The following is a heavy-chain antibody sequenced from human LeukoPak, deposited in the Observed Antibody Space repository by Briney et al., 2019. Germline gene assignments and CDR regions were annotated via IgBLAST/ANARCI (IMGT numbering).Heavy chain of an antibody. CDR3: ARSNSDGSYPNWFDL. CDR2: IYPGDSDT. CDR1: GYSFTSYW. Sequence: GESLKISCKGSGYSFTSYWIGWVRQMPGKGLEWMGIIYPGDSDTRYSPSFQGQVTISADKSISTAYLQWSSLKASDTAMYYCARSNSDGSYPNWFDLWGQGTLVTVSS. D-gene: IGHD1-26*01. V-gene: IGHV5-51*01. J-gene: IGHJ5*02.